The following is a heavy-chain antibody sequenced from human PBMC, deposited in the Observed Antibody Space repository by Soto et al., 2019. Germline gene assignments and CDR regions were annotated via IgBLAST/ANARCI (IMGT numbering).Heavy chain of an antibody. J-gene: IGHJ4*02. CDR2: ISYDGSNK. Sequence: GGSLRLSCAASGFTFSSYGMHWVRQAPGKGLEWVAVISYDGSNKYYADSVKGRFTISRDNSKNTLYLQMNSLRAEDTAVYYCAKDFNYDIPSGFDYWGQGTLVTVSS. CDR1: GFTFSSYG. V-gene: IGHV3-30*18. CDR3: AKDFNYDIPSGFDY. D-gene: IGHD3-9*01.